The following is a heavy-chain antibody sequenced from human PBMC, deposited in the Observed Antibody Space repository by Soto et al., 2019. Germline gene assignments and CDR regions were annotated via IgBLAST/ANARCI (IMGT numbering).Heavy chain of an antibody. CDR1: GGSISSCGYY. V-gene: IGHV4-31*03. CDR3: ARDRHYDSSGYSLRAFDF. J-gene: IGHJ4*02. Sequence: SETLSLTCTVSGGSISSCGYYWSWLRQQPGKGLEWIGYIYYSGSTYYSPSLKSRVTISVDTSKNQFSLKLSSVTAADTAVYYCARDRHYDSSGYSLRAFDFWGQGTLGTVSS. D-gene: IGHD3-22*01. CDR2: IYYSGST.